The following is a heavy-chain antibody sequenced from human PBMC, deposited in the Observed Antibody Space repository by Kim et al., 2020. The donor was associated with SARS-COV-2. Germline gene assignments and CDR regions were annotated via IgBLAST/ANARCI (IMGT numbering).Heavy chain of an antibody. CDR2: IYHSGST. CDR3: ARDLVDTAMVFPYYYYGMDV. J-gene: IGHJ6*02. CDR1: GGSISSSNW. Sequence: SETLSLTCAVSGGSISSSNWWSWVRQPPGKGLEWIGEIYHSGSTNYNPSLKSRVTISVDKSKNQFSLKLSSVTAADTAVYYCARDLVDTAMVFPYYYYGMDVWGQGTTVTVSS. D-gene: IGHD5-18*01. V-gene: IGHV4-4*02.